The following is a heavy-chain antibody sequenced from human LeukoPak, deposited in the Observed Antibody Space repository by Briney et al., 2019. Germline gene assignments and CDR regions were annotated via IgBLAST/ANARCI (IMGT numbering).Heavy chain of an antibody. CDR3: ARMRYSSSWYDFDY. CDR1: GFTFSSYW. J-gene: IGHJ4*02. V-gene: IGHV3-7*01. D-gene: IGHD6-13*01. Sequence: GGSLRLSCAASGFTFSSYWMNWVRQAPGKGLEWVANIKQDGSEKYFVDSVKGRFTISRDDAKNSLYLQMNSLRAEDTAVYYCARMRYSSSWYDFDYWGQGTLVSVSS. CDR2: IKQDGSEK.